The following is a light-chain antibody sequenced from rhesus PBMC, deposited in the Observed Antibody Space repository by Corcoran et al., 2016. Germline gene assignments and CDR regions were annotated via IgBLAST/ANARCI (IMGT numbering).Light chain of an antibody. J-gene: IGKJ4*01. V-gene: IGKV2-78*01. CDR3: EQTLQTPLT. Sequence: DIVMTQTPLSLSVTPGEPASISCRSSQSLLHSNGYTYLHWYLQKPGQSPQLLFYLVSNRTSGVPDRFSGGGSGTDFTLKISRVEAEDVGVYYCEQTLQTPLTFGGGTKVEIK. CDR1: QSLLHSNGYTY. CDR2: LVS.